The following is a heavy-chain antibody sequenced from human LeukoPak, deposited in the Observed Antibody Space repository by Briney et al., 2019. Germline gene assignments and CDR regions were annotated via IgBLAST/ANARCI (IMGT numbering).Heavy chain of an antibody. CDR1: GGSISSYY. J-gene: IGHJ5*02. CDR2: IYYSGST. V-gene: IGHV4-59*01. CDR3: ARDLSPYWFDP. Sequence: PSETLSLTCTVSGGSISSYYWSWIRQPPGKGLEWIGYIYYSGSTNYNPSLKSRVTTSVDTSKNQFSLKLSSVTAADTAVYYCARDLSPYWFDPWGQGTLVTVSS.